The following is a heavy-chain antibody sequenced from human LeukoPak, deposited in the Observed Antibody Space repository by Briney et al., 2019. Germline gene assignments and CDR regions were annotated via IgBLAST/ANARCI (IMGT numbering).Heavy chain of an antibody. D-gene: IGHD4-11*01. CDR2: ISSSSAYI. CDR1: GFTFSSYA. Sequence: GGSLRLSCAASGFTFSSYAMSWVRQAPGKGLEWVSSISSSSAYIYYADSMKGRFTISRDNAKSSLFLQMNSLRAEDTAVYYCAKDLRTTFDYWGRGTLVTVSS. V-gene: IGHV3-21*01. J-gene: IGHJ4*02. CDR3: AKDLRTTFDY.